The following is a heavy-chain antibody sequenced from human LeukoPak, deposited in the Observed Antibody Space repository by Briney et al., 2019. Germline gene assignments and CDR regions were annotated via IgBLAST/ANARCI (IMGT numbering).Heavy chain of an antibody. CDR3: ARGGQPHHFDY. J-gene: IGHJ4*02. D-gene: IGHD3-3*02. V-gene: IGHV4-4*07. CDR2: IYTSGTT. CDR1: GGSISGYY. Sequence: PSETLSLTCTVSGGSISGYYWNWIRQPAGKGLEWIGRIYTSGTTNYNPSLKSRVTMSVDTSRNHFFLKLSSVTAADTAVYYCARGGQPHHFDYWGQGTLVTVSS.